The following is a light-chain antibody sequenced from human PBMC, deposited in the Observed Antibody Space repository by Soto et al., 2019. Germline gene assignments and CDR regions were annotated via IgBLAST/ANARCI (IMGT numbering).Light chain of an antibody. CDR1: QSISSN. Sequence: EIVMTQSPATLSVSPGERATLFCRASQSISSNLAWYQQKAGQAPRLLIFGDSTRATGIPARFSGSGSGTEFTLTISSLQSEDFAVYYCQQYNSWPRTFGQGTKVELK. J-gene: IGKJ1*01. CDR2: GDS. CDR3: QQYNSWPRT. V-gene: IGKV3-15*01.